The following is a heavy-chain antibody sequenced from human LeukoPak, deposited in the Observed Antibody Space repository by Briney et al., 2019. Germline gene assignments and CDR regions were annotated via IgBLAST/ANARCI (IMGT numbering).Heavy chain of an antibody. CDR1: GYTFTDFY. V-gene: IGHV1-2*02. Sequence: GASVTVSCTASGYTFTDFYMHWVRHAPGQGLEWMGWITPNSGGTNYAQNFQGRVTMTRDTSINTAYMELSRLRSDDTAMYYCARDLSYYGSGSYYFDYWGQGTLVTVSS. J-gene: IGHJ4*02. D-gene: IGHD3-10*01. CDR3: ARDLSYYGSGSYYFDY. CDR2: ITPNSGGT.